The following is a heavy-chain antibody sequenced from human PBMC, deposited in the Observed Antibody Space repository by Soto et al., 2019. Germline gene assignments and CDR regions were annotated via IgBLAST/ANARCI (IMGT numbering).Heavy chain of an antibody. CDR2: ISAYNGNT. J-gene: IGHJ4*02. CDR3: ARVPRGYSYGYPDY. CDR1: GYTFTSCG. Sequence: ASVTVCCKESGYTFTSCGSSWVRQATGQGLEWMGWISAYNGNTNYAQKLQGRVTMTTDTSTSTAYMELRSLRSDDTAVYYCARVPRGYSYGYPDYWGQGTLVTVSS. D-gene: IGHD5-18*01. V-gene: IGHV1-18*01.